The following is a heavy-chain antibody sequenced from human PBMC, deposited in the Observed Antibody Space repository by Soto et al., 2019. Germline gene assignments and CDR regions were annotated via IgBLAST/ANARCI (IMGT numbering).Heavy chain of an antibody. CDR1: GGSFSGYY. J-gene: IGHJ6*03. CDR2: INHSGST. Sequence: SETLSLTCAVYGGSFSGYYWSWIRQPPGKGLEWIGEINHSGSTNYNPSLKSRVTISVDTSKNQFSLKLSSVTAADTAVYYCARGLGITGTTWDYYYYMDVWGKGTTVTVSS. D-gene: IGHD1-7*01. CDR3: ARGLGITGTTWDYYYYMDV. V-gene: IGHV4-34*01.